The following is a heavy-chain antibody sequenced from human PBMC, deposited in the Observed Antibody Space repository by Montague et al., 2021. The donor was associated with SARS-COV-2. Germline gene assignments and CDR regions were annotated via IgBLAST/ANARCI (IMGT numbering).Heavy chain of an antibody. D-gene: IGHD3-16*01. V-gene: IGHV4-34*01. CDR2: INHRGST. CDR1: GGSFNFYY. Sequence: SETLSLTCGVAGGSFNFYYWSWIRQPPGKGLEWIGEINHRGSTNNNPSLKTRVTISIDTSKNQFSLKLSSVTAADTAVYYCARGQGVYAYNEDLNYWGQGTLVTVSS. CDR3: ARGQGVYAYNEDLNY. J-gene: IGHJ4*02.